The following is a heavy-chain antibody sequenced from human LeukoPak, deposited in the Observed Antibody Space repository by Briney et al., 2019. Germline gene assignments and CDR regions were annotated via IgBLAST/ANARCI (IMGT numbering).Heavy chain of an antibody. CDR1: GGSISSYY. CDR2: IYYSGST. Sequence: SETLSLTCTVSGGSISSYYWSWIRQPPGKGLEWIGYIYYSGSTNYNPSLKSRVTISVDTSKNQFSLKLSSVTAADTAVYYCARAHSIAVAADTLDYRGQGTLVTVSS. D-gene: IGHD6-19*01. CDR3: ARAHSIAVAADTLDY. V-gene: IGHV4-59*01. J-gene: IGHJ4*02.